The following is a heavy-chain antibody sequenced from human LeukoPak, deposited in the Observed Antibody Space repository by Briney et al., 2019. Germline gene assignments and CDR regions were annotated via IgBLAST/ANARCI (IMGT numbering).Heavy chain of an antibody. CDR2: INPNSGGT. V-gene: IGHV1-2*06. D-gene: IGHD6-13*01. J-gene: IGHJ4*02. Sequence: ASVKVSCKASGYTSTGYYMHWVRQAPGQGLEWMGRINPNSGGTNYAQKFQGRVTMTRDTSISTAYMELSRLRSDDTAVYYCARVISGIAAAGNFDYWGQGTLVTVSS. CDR3: ARVISGIAAAGNFDY. CDR1: GYTSTGYY.